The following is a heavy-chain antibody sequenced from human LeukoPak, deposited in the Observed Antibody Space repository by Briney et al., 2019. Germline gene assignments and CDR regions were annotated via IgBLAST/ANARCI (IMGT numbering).Heavy chain of an antibody. CDR3: ARGYYDSSGQIDY. V-gene: IGHV1-69*13. J-gene: IGHJ4*02. D-gene: IGHD3-22*01. CDR1: GGTFSSYA. Sequence: SVKVSCKASGGTFSSYAISWVRQAPGQGLEWMGGIIPIFGTANYAQKFQGRVTITADESTSTAYMELSSLRSEDTAVYYCARGYYDSSGQIDYWGQGTLVTVSS. CDR2: IIPIFGTA.